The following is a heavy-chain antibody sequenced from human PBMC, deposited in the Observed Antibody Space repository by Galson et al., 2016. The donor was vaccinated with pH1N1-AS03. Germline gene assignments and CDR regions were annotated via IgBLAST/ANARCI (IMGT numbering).Heavy chain of an antibody. Sequence: QSGAEVKKPGESLKISCQGSGYSFTNYWIGWVRQMPGKGLEWMGIIYLDDSDTRYSPSFQGQVTISADKSISTAYLQWSSLKASDTAMYYCARLTLSSGWPCDYWGQGTLATVSS. CDR3: ARLTLSSGWPCDY. D-gene: IGHD6-19*01. J-gene: IGHJ4*01. CDR2: IYLDDSDT. V-gene: IGHV5-51*01. CDR1: GYSFTNYW.